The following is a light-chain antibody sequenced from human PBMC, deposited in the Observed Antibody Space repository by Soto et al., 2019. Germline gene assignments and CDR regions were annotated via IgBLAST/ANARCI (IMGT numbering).Light chain of an antibody. V-gene: IGKV3-20*01. CDR2: GAS. CDR1: QSVSSSY. CDR3: QQYGSSPYT. Sequence: EIVLTQSPGTLSLSSGERATLSCRASQSVSSSYLAWYQQKPGQATRLLIYGASYRATGIPDRFSGSGSGTDFTLTISRLEPEDFAVYYCQQYGSSPYTFGQGTKLEIK. J-gene: IGKJ2*01.